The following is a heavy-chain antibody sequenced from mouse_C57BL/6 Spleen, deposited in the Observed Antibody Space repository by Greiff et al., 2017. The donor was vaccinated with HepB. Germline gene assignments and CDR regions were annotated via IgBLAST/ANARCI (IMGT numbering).Heavy chain of an antibody. D-gene: IGHD2-2*01. CDR3: ARDYGYDEGYYFDY. CDR1: GYTFTDYN. J-gene: IGHJ2*01. Sequence: EVKLQESGPELVKPGASVKIPCKASGYTFTDYNMDWVKQSHGKSLEWIGDINPNNGGTIYNQKFKGKATLTVDKSSSTAYMELRSLTSEDTAVYYCARDYGYDEGYYFDYWGQGTTLTVSS. V-gene: IGHV1-18*01. CDR2: INPNNGGT.